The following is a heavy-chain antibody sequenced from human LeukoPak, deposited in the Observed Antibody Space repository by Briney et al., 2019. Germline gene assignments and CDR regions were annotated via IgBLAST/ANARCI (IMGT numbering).Heavy chain of an antibody. V-gene: IGHV3-11*01. CDR1: GFTFSDYY. CDR3: AKDRPYYYDSSGPDAFDI. J-gene: IGHJ3*02. CDR2: ISSSGSTI. D-gene: IGHD3-22*01. Sequence: PGGSLRLSCAASGFTFSDYYMSWIRQAPGKGLEWVSYISSSGSTIYYADSVKGRFTISRDNAKNTLYLQMNSLRAEDTAVYYCAKDRPYYYDSSGPDAFDIWGQGTMVTVSS.